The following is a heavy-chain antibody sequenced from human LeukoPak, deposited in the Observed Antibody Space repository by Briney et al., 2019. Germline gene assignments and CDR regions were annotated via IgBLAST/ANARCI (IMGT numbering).Heavy chain of an antibody. Sequence: ASVKVSCKASGYTFTSYDINWVRQATGQGLEWMGWMNPNSGNTGYAQKFQGRVTMTRSTSISTAYMELSSLRSEDTAVYYCASRSYDYVWGSYSLADYWGQGTLVTVSS. CDR1: GYTFTSYD. D-gene: IGHD3-16*01. J-gene: IGHJ4*02. V-gene: IGHV1-8*01. CDR2: MNPNSGNT. CDR3: ASRSYDYVWGSYSLADY.